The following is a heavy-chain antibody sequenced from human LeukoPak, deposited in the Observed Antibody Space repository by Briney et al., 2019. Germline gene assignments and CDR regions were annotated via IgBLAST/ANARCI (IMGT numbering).Heavy chain of an antibody. CDR3: ARGRDFWSGYTEFDP. V-gene: IGHV1-2*02. Sequence: ASVKVSCKASGYTFTGYYMHWVRQAPGQGLEWMGWINTNSGGTNYAQKFQGRVTMTRDTSISTAYMELSRLRSDDTAVYYCARGRDFWSGYTEFDPWGQGTLVTVSS. J-gene: IGHJ5*02. CDR2: INTNSGGT. CDR1: GYTFTGYY. D-gene: IGHD3-3*01.